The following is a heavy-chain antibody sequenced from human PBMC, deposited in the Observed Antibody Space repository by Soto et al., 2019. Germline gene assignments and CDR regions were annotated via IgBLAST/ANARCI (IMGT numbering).Heavy chain of an antibody. D-gene: IGHD7-27*01. CDR3: TRAGFSTIWLGILATGAHCVDFDF. Sequence: QVQLVQSGAEVKKTGASVEVSCKASGYTFISYGISWVRQAPGQGLEWMGWISPYNGKTNYAQTFQGRATMTTDTSSSTADIEPRSLRSDDTAVYYWTRAGFSTIWLGILATGAHCVDFDFWGQGTLATVSS. J-gene: IGHJ4*02. CDR2: ISPYNGKT. CDR1: GYTFISYG. V-gene: IGHV1-18*01.